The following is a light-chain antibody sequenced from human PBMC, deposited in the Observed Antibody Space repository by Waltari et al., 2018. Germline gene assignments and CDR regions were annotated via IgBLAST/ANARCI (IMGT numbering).Light chain of an antibody. Sequence: SSELTQDPAVSVALGQTVRITCQGDSLRSYYATWYQQKAGQAPILVIYGQNNRPSGIPDRFSGPYAGRTASLTITGAQAEDDADYYCSSRDSGAHRHVFGTGTKVTVL. CDR3: SSRDSGAHRHV. J-gene: IGLJ1*01. CDR1: SLRSYY. V-gene: IGLV3-19*01. CDR2: GQN.